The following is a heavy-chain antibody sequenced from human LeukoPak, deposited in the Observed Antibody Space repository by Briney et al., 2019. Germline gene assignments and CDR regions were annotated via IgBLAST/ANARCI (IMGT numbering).Heavy chain of an antibody. D-gene: IGHD3-22*01. CDR2: ISYDGGDK. CDR1: GFTFSRYA. J-gene: IGHJ3*02. V-gene: IGHV3-30*14. CDR3: ARDPYYDSSGHDAFDI. Sequence: GRSLRLSCAASGFTFSRYAMHWVRQAPGKGLEWVAFISYDGGDKYYADSVKGRFTVSRDNSKSTLYLQMNSLRAEDTAVYYCARDPYYDSSGHDAFDIWGQGTMVTVSS.